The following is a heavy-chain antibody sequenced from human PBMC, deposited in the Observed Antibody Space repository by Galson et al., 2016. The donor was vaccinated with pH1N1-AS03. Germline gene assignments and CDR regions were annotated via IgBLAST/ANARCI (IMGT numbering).Heavy chain of an antibody. V-gene: IGHV4-59*01. Sequence: SETLSLTCTISGGSITTNYWIWIRQPPGKGLQWIGYISYSGFTNYNPSLRSRVTISIDTSKNQFSLKMRSVAAADTALYCCARLYEVWSGYPAFDSWGQGILVTVSS. CDR1: GGSITTNY. J-gene: IGHJ4*02. CDR2: ISYSGFT. D-gene: IGHD3-3*01. CDR3: ARLYEVWSGYPAFDS.